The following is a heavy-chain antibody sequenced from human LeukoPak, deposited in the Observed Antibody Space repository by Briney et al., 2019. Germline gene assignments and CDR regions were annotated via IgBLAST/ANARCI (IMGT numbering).Heavy chain of an antibody. CDR1: GYTFTTYG. CDR2: ITAYNGNT. Sequence: ASVKVSCKASGYTFTTYGISWVRQAPGQGLEWMGWITAYNGNTNYAQKLQGRVTMTTETSTSTGYMELRSLRSDDTAVYYCARDRSIVVVPAATSPRRGTYYYGMDVWGQGTTVTVSS. CDR3: ARDRSIVVVPAATSPRRGTYYYGMDV. D-gene: IGHD2-2*01. V-gene: IGHV1-18*01. J-gene: IGHJ6*02.